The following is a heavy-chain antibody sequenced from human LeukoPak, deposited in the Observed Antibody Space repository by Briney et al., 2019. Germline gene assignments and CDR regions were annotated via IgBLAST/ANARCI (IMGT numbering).Heavy chain of an antibody. CDR1: GFAVSNNY. J-gene: IGHJ5*02. V-gene: IGHV3-66*02. CDR3: ARARCDTCGYGS. CDR2: IYDGGHT. Sequence: GGSLRLSCAASGFAVSNNYMSWVRQAPGKALEWVAVIYDGGHTDYADSVKGRFTISRDSSKNTLYLQMNSLRPEDTAEYYCARARCDTCGYGSWGQGTLVTVSS. D-gene: IGHD3-22*01.